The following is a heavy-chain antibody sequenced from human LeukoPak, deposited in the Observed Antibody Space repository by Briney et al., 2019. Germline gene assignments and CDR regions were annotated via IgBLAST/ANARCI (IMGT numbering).Heavy chain of an antibody. CDR1: GGSFSGYY. V-gene: IGHV4-34*01. D-gene: IGHD2-15*01. J-gene: IGHJ5*02. CDR2: INHSGST. CDR3: ARRTRGYCSGGSCYAAFDP. Sequence: SETLSLTCAVYGGSFSGYYWSWIRQPPGKGLEWIGEINHSGSTNYNPSLKSRVTISVDTSKNQFSLKLSSVTAADTAVYYCARRTRGYCSGGSCYAAFDPWGQGTLVTVSS.